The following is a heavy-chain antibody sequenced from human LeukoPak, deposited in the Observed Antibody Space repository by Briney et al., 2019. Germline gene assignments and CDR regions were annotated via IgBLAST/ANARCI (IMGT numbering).Heavy chain of an antibody. D-gene: IGHD2-2*02. CDR2: MNPNSGNT. CDR3: ARGSRFQTAAIAHGIDY. CDR1: GYTFSSND. Sequence: ASVKVSCKASGYTFSSNDINWVRQAPGQGLEWMGWMNPNSGNTGYAQKFQGRVTMTRDTSTSTVYMELSSLRSEDTAVYYCARGSRFQTAAIAHGIDYWGQGTLVTVSS. V-gene: IGHV1-8*01. J-gene: IGHJ4*02.